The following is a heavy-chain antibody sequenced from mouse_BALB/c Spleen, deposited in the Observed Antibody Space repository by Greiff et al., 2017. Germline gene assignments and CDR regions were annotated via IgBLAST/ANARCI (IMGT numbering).Heavy chain of an antibody. D-gene: IGHD2-4*01. CDR1: GYTFTSYW. CDR3: ARGITTRESYAMDY. CDR2: INPSTGYT. Sequence: VQLQQSGAELAKPGASVKMSCKASGYTFTSYWMHWVKQRPGQGLEWIGYINPSTGYTEYNQKFKDKATLTADKSSSTAYMQLSSLTSEDSAVYYWARGITTRESYAMDYWGQGTSVTVSS. J-gene: IGHJ4*01. V-gene: IGHV1-7*01.